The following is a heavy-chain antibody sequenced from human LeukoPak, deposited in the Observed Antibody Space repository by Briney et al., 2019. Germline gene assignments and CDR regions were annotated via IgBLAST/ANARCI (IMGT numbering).Heavy chain of an antibody. CDR2: ISGSDDRT. Sequence: PGGSLRLSCAASGFRFSSYAMSWVRQAPGKGLEWVSAISGSDDRTYYADSVKGRFTISRDNSKNTLYLQMNTLRVEDTAVYYCAKDCHSSSWYRDFGYWGQGTLVTVSS. CDR1: GFRFSSYA. V-gene: IGHV3-23*01. D-gene: IGHD6-13*01. CDR3: AKDCHSSSWYRDFGY. J-gene: IGHJ4*02.